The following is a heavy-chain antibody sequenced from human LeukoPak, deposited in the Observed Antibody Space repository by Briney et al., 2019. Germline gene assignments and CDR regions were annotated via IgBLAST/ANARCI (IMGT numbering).Heavy chain of an antibody. CDR3: ARGGYCSGGSCSNYYYYGMDV. Sequence: SETLSLTCAVYGGSFSGYYWSWIRQPPGKGLEWIGEINHSGSANYNPSLKSRVTISVDTSKNQFSLKLSSVTAADTAVYYCARGGYCSGGSCSNYYYYGMDVWGKGTTVTVSS. V-gene: IGHV4-34*01. CDR2: INHSGSA. CDR1: GGSFSGYY. D-gene: IGHD2-15*01. J-gene: IGHJ6*04.